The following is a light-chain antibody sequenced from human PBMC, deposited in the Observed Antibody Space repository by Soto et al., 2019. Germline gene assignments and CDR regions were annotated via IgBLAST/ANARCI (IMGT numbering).Light chain of an antibody. CDR1: QSRSSSA. CDR2: GAS. CDR3: QQYGSSPRT. J-gene: IGKJ1*01. V-gene: IGKV3-20*01. Sequence: EIVLTQSPGTLSLSPGERATLSCRASQSRSSSALAWYQHKPGQAPRLLIYGASSRATDIPNRFSGSGSGTDFTLTITRLETEDFAVYYCQQYGSSPRTFGQGTKVEIK.